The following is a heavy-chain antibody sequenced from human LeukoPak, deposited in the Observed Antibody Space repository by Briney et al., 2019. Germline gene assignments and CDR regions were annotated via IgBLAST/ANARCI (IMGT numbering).Heavy chain of an antibody. J-gene: IGHJ6*03. D-gene: IGHD1-26*01. CDR2: INHSGST. Sequence: NPSETLSLTCAVYGGSFSGYYWSWIRQPPGKGLEWIGEINHSGSTNYNPSLKSRVTISVDTSKNQFSLKLSSVTAADTAVYYCARGRRELLRKRSYYYYYMDVWGKGTTVTVSS. CDR3: ARGRRELLRKRSYYYYYMDV. V-gene: IGHV4-34*01. CDR1: GGSFSGYY.